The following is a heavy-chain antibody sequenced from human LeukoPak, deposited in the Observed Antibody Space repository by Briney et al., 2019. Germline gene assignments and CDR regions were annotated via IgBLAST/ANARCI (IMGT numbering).Heavy chain of an antibody. CDR1: GGSISSYY. Sequence: PSETLSLTCTVSGGSISSYYWSWIRQPAGKGLEWIGRIYSSGSTNYNPSLKSRVTMSVDTSKNQFSLKVSSVTAADTAVYYCARYSSSWTDAFDIWGHGTMVTVSS. V-gene: IGHV4-4*07. J-gene: IGHJ3*02. CDR3: ARYSSSWTDAFDI. CDR2: IYSSGST. D-gene: IGHD6-13*01.